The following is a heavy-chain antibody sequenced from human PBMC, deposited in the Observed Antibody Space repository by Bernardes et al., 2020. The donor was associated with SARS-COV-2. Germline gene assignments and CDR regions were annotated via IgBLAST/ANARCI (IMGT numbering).Heavy chain of an antibody. V-gene: IGHV4-59*01. CDR2: IYYSGST. D-gene: IGHD6-25*01. CDR1: GGSISSYY. Sequence: SETLSLTCTVSGGSISSYYWSWIRQPPGKGLEWIGYIYYSGSTNYNPSLKSRVTISVDTSKNQFSLKLSSVTAADTAVYYCARDLLGQRRFDPWGQGTLVTVSS. J-gene: IGHJ5*02. CDR3: ARDLLGQRRFDP.